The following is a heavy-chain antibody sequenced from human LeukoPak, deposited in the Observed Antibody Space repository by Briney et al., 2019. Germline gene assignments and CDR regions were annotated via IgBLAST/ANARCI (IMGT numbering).Heavy chain of an antibody. D-gene: IGHD3-3*01. Sequence: SETLSLTCTVSGVSVSSGSYLWTWIRQPPGKGLEWIGDIYYSGNTNYNPSLKSRVTISRDTSQNHFSLNLNSVTTADTAVYYCARETRSTIFGVVMKAYFDYWGQGTLVTVSS. CDR2: IYYSGNT. V-gene: IGHV4-61*03. CDR1: GVSVSSGSYL. J-gene: IGHJ4*02. CDR3: ARETRSTIFGVVMKAYFDY.